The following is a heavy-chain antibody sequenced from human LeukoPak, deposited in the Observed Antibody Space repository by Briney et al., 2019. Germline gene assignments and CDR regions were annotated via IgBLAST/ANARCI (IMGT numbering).Heavy chain of an antibody. D-gene: IGHD4-23*01. Sequence: GGSLRFSCAASGFTFRNYWMTWVRQAPGKGLEWVANINQEGNDKYYVDSVKGRFTISRDNTKNSLFLQMNSLRAEDTAVYYCVVTRTRGDHWGQGTLVTVSS. V-gene: IGHV3-7*03. CDR3: VVTRTRGDH. J-gene: IGHJ4*02. CDR2: INQEGNDK. CDR1: GFTFRNYW.